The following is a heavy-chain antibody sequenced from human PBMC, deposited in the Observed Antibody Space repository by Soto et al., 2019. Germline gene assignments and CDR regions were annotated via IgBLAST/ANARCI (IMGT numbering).Heavy chain of an antibody. CDR3: ARYKVTGLFDY. V-gene: IGHV4-34*01. J-gene: IGHJ4*02. D-gene: IGHD2-8*02. CDR2: INHSGST. Sequence: QVQLQQWGAGLLKPSETLSLTCAVYGGSFSGYYWTWIRQPPGTGLEWIGEINHSGSTNYNPSIKSRVTISVDTSTNKFSLKLTSVTAADTAVYYCARYKVTGLFDYWGQGTLVTVSS. CDR1: GGSFSGYY.